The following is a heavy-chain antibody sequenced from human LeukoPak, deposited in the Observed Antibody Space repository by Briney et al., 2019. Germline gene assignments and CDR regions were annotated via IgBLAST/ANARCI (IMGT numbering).Heavy chain of an antibody. CDR3: EGVAVAGVY. J-gene: IGHJ4*02. D-gene: IGHD6-13*01. Sequence: PGGSLRLSCAASGFSFSNYWMHWVLQAPGKGLVWVSRINCDGSYTTYADSVKGRFTISRDNSKNTLFLQMNSLRAEDTAVYYCEGVAVAGVYWGQGTLVTVSS. CDR1: GFSFSNYW. V-gene: IGHV3-74*01. CDR2: INCDGSYT.